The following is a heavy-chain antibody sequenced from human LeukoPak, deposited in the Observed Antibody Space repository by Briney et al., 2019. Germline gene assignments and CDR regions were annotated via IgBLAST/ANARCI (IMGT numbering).Heavy chain of an antibody. CDR2: IRYDGSNK. V-gene: IGHV3-30*02. CDR1: GFTFSSYG. CDR3: AKVDNWKYAHHDF. D-gene: IGHD1-1*01. J-gene: IGHJ4*02. Sequence: GGSLRLSCAASGFTFSSYGMHRVRQAPGKGLEWVAFIRYDGSNKYYADSVKGRFTISRDNSKYTLSLQMNSLRDDDTAVYYCAKVDNWKYAHHDFWGQGTLVTVSS.